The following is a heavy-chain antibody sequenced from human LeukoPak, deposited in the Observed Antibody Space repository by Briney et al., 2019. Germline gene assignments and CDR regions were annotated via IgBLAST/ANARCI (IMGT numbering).Heavy chain of an antibody. J-gene: IGHJ6*02. V-gene: IGHV1-2*06. CDR1: GGTFSSYA. Sequence: ASVKVSCKASGGTFSSYAISWVRQAPGRGLEWMGRINPNSGGTNYAQKFQGRVTMTRDTSISTAYMELSRLRSDDTAVYYCAREIRDCSSTSCYNYYGMDVWGQGTTVTVSS. CDR2: INPNSGGT. D-gene: IGHD2-2*01. CDR3: AREIRDCSSTSCYNYYGMDV.